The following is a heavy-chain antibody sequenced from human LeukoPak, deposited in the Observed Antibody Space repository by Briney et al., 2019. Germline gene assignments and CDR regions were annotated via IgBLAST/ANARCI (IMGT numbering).Heavy chain of an antibody. D-gene: IGHD3-10*01. Sequence: ASVKVSCKASGYTFTSYGISWVRQAPGQGLEWMGWIRGYKGDTNYAQKLQGRVTMTTDTSTSTAYMELRSLRSDDTAVYYCARDRGFGEFLLNDDAFDIWGQGTMVTVSS. CDR1: GYTFTSYG. CDR2: IRGYKGDT. J-gene: IGHJ3*02. CDR3: ARDRGFGEFLLNDDAFDI. V-gene: IGHV1-18*01.